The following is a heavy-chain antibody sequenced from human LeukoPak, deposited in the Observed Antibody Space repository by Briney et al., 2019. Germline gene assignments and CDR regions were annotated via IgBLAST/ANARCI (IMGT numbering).Heavy chain of an antibody. V-gene: IGHV3-43*01. CDR2: TGWAGGTT. CDR1: GFNFDRYT. J-gene: IGHJ4*02. D-gene: IGHD5-18*01. Sequence: GGSLRLSCATSGFNFDRYTIHWVRQAPGKGLEWVSLTGWAGGTTYYSDSVRGRFTISRDSGKNSVYLQMNSLTTDDTAFYFCAKELDTMFFDYWGQGALVTVSS. CDR3: AKELDTMFFDY.